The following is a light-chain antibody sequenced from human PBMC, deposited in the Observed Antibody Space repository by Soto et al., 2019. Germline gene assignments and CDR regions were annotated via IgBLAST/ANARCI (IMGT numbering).Light chain of an antibody. CDR2: DAS. V-gene: IGKV3-20*01. CDR3: QQYGSSPIT. Sequence: EIVMTQSPATLSVSPGERATLSCRASQSVSSNYLAWYQQKPGQAPRLLIYDASSRATGIPDRFSGSGSGTDFALTISRLEPEDFAVYSCQQYGSSPITFGQGTRLEIK. CDR1: QSVSSNY. J-gene: IGKJ5*01.